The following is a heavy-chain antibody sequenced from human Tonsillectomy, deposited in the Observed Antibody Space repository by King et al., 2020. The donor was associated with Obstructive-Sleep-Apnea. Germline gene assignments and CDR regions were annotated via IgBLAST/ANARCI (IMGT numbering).Heavy chain of an antibody. D-gene: IGHD5-24*01. CDR2: ILYDGSNR. J-gene: IGHJ4*02. V-gene: IGHV3-30*18. CDR1: GFTFSSYG. Sequence: QLVQSGGGVVQPGRSLRLSCAASGFTFSSYGIHWVRQAPGKGLEWVAVILYDGSNRYYADSGNGRFTITRDNSKNTLYLQMNSLRAEDTAVYYCAKDLYASVGYKVDVDYWGQGTLVTVSS. CDR3: AKDLYASVGYKVDVDY.